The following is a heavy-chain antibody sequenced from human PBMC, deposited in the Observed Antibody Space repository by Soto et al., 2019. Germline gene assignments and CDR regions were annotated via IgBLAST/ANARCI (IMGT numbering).Heavy chain of an antibody. V-gene: IGHV3-23*01. CDR1: GFTFNTYA. CDR3: ATRGSNYEVEY. CDR2: ISGSGDTA. J-gene: IGHJ4*02. Sequence: EVQLLESGGRLVQPGGSLRLSCAASGFTFNTYAIHWVRQAPGKGLEWILEISGSGDTAYYADSVKGRFTISRDKSENTVHLQMNSLRTEDTAVYYCATRGSNYEVEYWGQGTLVTVSS. D-gene: IGHD1-26*01.